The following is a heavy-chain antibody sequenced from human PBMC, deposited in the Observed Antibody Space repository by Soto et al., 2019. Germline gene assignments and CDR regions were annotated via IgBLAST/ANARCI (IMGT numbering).Heavy chain of an antibody. V-gene: IGHV4-31*03. CDR2: IYYSGST. CDR3: ARVSVFWSGYPTRAYYYGMDV. D-gene: IGHD3-3*01. J-gene: IGHJ6*02. CDR1: GGSISSGGYY. Sequence: SSETLSLTCTVSGGSISSGGYYWSWIRQHPGKGLEWIGYIYYSGSTYYNPSLKSRVTISVDTSKNQFSLKLSSVTAADTAVYYRARVSVFWSGYPTRAYYYGMDVWGQGTTVNVSS.